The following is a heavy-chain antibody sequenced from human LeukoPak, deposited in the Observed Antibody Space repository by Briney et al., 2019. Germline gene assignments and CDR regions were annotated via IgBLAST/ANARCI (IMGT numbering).Heavy chain of an antibody. J-gene: IGHJ5*02. CDR1: GGSFSGYY. CDR3: ARQSYYYDSSGPEFDA. Sequence: SETLSLTCAVYGGSFSGYYWSWIRQPPGKGLEWIGYIYYSGSTNYNPSLKSRVTISVDTSKNQFSLKLSSVTAADTAVYYCARQSYYYDSSGPEFDAWGQGTLVTVSS. D-gene: IGHD3-22*01. CDR2: IYYSGST. V-gene: IGHV4-59*08.